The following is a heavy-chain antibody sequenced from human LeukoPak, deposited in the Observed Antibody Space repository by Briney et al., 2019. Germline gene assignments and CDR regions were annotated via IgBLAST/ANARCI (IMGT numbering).Heavy chain of an antibody. Sequence: ASVKVSCKASGYTFTSYDINWVRQAPGQGLEWMGWMNPNSGNTGYAQKFQGRVTMTRNTSISTAYMELSSLRSEDAAVYYRARAKGSSSLHDAFDIWGQGTMVTVSS. J-gene: IGHJ3*02. D-gene: IGHD6-13*01. V-gene: IGHV1-8*01. CDR3: ARAKGSSSLHDAFDI. CDR2: MNPNSGNT. CDR1: GYTFTSYD.